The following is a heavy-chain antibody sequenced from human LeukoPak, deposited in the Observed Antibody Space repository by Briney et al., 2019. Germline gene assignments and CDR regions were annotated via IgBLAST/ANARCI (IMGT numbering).Heavy chain of an antibody. Sequence: PGRSLRLSCSASGFTFDDYAMQWVRQAPGKGLEWVSGISWNSGSIGYADSVKGRFTISRDNAKNSLYLQMNSLRAEDTALYYCAKDPSDVLLWFGELWGPYYFAYWGQGTLVTVSS. CDR3: AKDPSDVLLWFGELWGPYYFAY. CDR1: GFTFDDYA. CDR2: ISWNSGSI. D-gene: IGHD3-10*01. J-gene: IGHJ4*02. V-gene: IGHV3-9*01.